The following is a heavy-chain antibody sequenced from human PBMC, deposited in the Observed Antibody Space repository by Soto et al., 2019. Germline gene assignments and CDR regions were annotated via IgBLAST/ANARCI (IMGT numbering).Heavy chain of an antibody. J-gene: IGHJ3*02. V-gene: IGHV4-31*03. D-gene: IGHD2-2*01. CDR2: IYYSGST. CDR3: VNYCSSTSCYRAFDI. Sequence: SETLSLTCTVSGGSISSGGYYWSWIRQHPGKGLEWIGYIYYSGSTYYNPSLKSRVTISVDTSKNQFSLKLSSVTAADTAVYYCVNYCSSTSCYRAFDIWRQGTMVTVSS. CDR1: GGSISSGGYY.